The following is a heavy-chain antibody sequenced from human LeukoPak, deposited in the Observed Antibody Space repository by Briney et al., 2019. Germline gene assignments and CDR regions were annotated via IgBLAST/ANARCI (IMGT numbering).Heavy chain of an antibody. CDR1: GGFISNSNYY. J-gene: IGHJ4*02. CDR3: VRLHYYDDSLPPL. D-gene: IGHD3-16*01. Sequence: PSENLSLTCTVSGGFISNSNYYWGWIRQTPGKGLDWIVSIYYSGRTYYNPSLNGRVTISMDTSKNQFSLRLSSVTAADTASFYCVRLHYYDDSLPPLWGQGTQVIVSS. V-gene: IGHV4-39*01. CDR2: IYYSGRT.